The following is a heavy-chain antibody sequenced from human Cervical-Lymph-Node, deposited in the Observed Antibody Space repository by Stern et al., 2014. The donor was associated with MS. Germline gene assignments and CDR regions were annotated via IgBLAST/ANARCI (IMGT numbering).Heavy chain of an antibody. V-gene: IGHV1-3*01. D-gene: IGHD3-10*01. CDR3: ATHVPVPRGWF. CDR2: INAGNGET. CDR1: GYTFSSYG. J-gene: IGHJ4*02. Sequence: QLVQSGAEVKKPGASVKVSCKASGYTFSSYGMHWVRQAPGQRPAWMGWINAGNGETKYSQKFQGRVTISRDISATTAYMELSTLRSEDTAVYYCATHVPVPRGWFWGQGTLVTVSS.